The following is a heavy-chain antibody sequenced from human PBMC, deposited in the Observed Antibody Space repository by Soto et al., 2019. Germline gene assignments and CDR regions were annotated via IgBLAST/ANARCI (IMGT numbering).Heavy chain of an antibody. CDR2: IYYSGST. CDR3: ARIVSDTAMVYLDY. Sequence: QVQLQESGPGLVKPSETLSLTCTVSGGSISSYYWSWIRQPPGKGLEWIGYIYYSGSTNYNPSLMSRVTISVDTSKIQFSLKLSTVTAADTAVYYCARIVSDTAMVYLDYWCQGTLVTVSS. V-gene: IGHV4-59*01. J-gene: IGHJ4*02. CDR1: GGSISSYY. D-gene: IGHD5-18*01.